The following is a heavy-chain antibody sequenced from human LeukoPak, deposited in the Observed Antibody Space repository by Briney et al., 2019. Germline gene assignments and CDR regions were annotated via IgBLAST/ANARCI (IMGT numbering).Heavy chain of an antibody. CDR3: AREGDSRWGELSP. Sequence: GRSLRLSCAASGFTFSTYAIHWVRQAPGKGLEWVAVIWFDGSEQYYADSVKGRFIISRDNSKSTSNLQLNSLRAEDTAVYYCAREGDSRWGELSPWGQGTLVTVSS. V-gene: IGHV3-33*01. CDR2: IWFDGSEQ. CDR1: GFTFSTYA. D-gene: IGHD3-16*02. J-gene: IGHJ1*01.